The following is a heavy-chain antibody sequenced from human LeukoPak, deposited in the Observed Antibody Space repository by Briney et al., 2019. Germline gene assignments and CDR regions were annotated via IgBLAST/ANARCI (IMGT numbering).Heavy chain of an antibody. CDR1: GFTFSNAW. Sequence: GGSLRLSCAASGFTFSNAWMSWVRQAPGKGLEWVANIKQDGSEKYYVDSVKGRFTISRDNAKNSLYLQMNTLRADDTAVYFCAKGHYYYYYMDVWGKGTTVTISS. V-gene: IGHV3-7*03. CDR3: AKGHYYYYYMDV. J-gene: IGHJ6*03. CDR2: IKQDGSEK.